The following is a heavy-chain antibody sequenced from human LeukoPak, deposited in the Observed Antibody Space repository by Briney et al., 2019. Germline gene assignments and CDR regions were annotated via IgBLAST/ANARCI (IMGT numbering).Heavy chain of an antibody. CDR3: ARRPSAYFSFDS. Sequence: GGSLRLSCAASGFTFSDYYMSWIRQAPGKGLEWVSYISRSGSTIYYADSVKGRFTISRDNAKNSLYLQMNTLRAEDTALYYCARRPSAYFSFDSWGQGTLVTVSS. J-gene: IGHJ4*02. CDR2: ISRSGSTI. D-gene: IGHD3-22*01. V-gene: IGHV3-11*01. CDR1: GFTFSDYY.